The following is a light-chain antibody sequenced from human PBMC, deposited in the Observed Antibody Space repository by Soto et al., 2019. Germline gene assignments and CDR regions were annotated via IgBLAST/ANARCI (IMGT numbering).Light chain of an antibody. J-gene: IGKJ1*01. CDR3: QQRSNWPPRT. CDR2: DAS. V-gene: IGKV3-11*01. CDR1: QSVSSY. Sequence: EIVLTQSPATLSLSPGERATLSCRASQSVSSYLAWYQQKPGQAPRLLIYDASNRATGIPARFSGSGSGTDFTLTISSLEPVDFAVYYCQQRSNWPPRTFGQGTKV.